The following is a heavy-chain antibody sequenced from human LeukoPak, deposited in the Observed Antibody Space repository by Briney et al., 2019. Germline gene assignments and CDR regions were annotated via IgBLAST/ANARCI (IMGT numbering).Heavy chain of an antibody. Sequence: SETLSLTCTVSGGSISSYYWSRIRQPPGKGLEWIGYISYSGSTNYNPSLESRVTISIDTSKNQFSLKLRSVTAADTAIYYCARQGYDILTGYIDAFDIWGQGTMVTVSS. CDR2: ISYSGST. J-gene: IGHJ3*02. CDR3: ARQGYDILTGYIDAFDI. D-gene: IGHD3-9*01. V-gene: IGHV4-59*08. CDR1: GGSISSYY.